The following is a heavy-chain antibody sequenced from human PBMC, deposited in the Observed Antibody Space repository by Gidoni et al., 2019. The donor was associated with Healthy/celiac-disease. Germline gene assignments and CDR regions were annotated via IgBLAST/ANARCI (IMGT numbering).Heavy chain of an antibody. CDR2: IWYDGSNK. Sequence: QVQLVESGGGVVQPGRSLRLSCAASGFTFSSYGMHWVRQAPGKGLEWVAVIWYDGSNKYYADSVKGRFTISRDNSKNTLYLQMNSLRAEDTAVYYCARDRYYYGSGSIGYYGMDVWGQGTTVTVSS. J-gene: IGHJ6*02. CDR1: GFTFSSYG. D-gene: IGHD3-10*01. CDR3: ARDRYYYGSGSIGYYGMDV. V-gene: IGHV3-33*01.